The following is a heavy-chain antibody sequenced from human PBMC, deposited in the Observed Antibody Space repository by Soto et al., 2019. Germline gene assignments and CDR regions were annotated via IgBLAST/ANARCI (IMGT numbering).Heavy chain of an antibody. CDR2: IDWDGGQ. J-gene: IGHJ4*02. CDR1: GFSISTSGMR. Sequence: ESGPTLVNPTQPLTLTCTLSGFSISTSGMRVNWIRQPPGKALEWLARIDWDGGQFYSTSLQNRLTIPKDTSKNQVVLTMTNVDLVDTATYYCARISYNNGWSYYFDFWGQGALVTVSS. CDR3: ARISYNNGWSYYFDF. V-gene: IGHV2-70*04. D-gene: IGHD6-19*01.